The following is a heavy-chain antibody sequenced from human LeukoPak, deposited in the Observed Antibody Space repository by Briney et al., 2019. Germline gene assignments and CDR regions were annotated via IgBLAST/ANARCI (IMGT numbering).Heavy chain of an antibody. J-gene: IGHJ5*02. D-gene: IGHD6-19*01. V-gene: IGHV3-73*01. CDR3: TRQIAVAHDWFDP. Sequence: QPGGSLILSCAASGFTFSGSAMHWVRQASGKGLEWVGRIRSKANSYATAYAASVKGRFTISRDDSKNTAYLQMNSLKTEDTAVYYCTRQIAVAHDWFDPWGQGTLVTVSS. CDR1: GFTFSGSA. CDR2: IRSKANSYAT.